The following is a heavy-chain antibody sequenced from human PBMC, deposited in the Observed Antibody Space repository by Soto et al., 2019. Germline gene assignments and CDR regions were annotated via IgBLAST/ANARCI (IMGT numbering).Heavy chain of an antibody. CDR3: ASKVLGSTSRPDWWYFDL. J-gene: IGHJ2*01. D-gene: IGHD2-2*01. CDR2: ISGGGDRT. CDR1: GFTFINYA. Sequence: EVQLLESGGGLVQPRGSLRLSCVGSGFTFINYAMNWVRQTPGKGLEWVSTISGGGDRTFDADTVKGRFTISRDNSKNTVNLQMNSLRADDTAVYYCASKVLGSTSRPDWWYFDLWGRGTLVTVSS. V-gene: IGHV3-23*01.